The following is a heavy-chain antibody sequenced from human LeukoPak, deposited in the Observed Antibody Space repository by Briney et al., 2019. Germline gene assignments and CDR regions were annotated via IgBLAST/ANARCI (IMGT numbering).Heavy chain of an antibody. CDR1: GGSISSTSYY. V-gene: IGHV4-39*07. Sequence: KASETLSLTCIVSGGSISSTSYYWGWIRQSPGKGLEWIGEIYHSGSTNYNPSLKSRVTISVDKSKNQFSLKLSSVTAADTAVYYCARDESTRIIKYYYGMDVWGQGTTVTVSS. CDR2: IYHSGST. D-gene: IGHD2-2*01. CDR3: ARDESTRIIKYYYGMDV. J-gene: IGHJ6*02.